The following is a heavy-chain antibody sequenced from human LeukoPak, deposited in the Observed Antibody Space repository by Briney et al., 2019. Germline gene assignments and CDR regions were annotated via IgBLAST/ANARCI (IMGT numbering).Heavy chain of an antibody. V-gene: IGHV3-30*04. D-gene: IGHD2/OR15-2a*01. CDR2: ISYDGSNE. Sequence: GGSLRLSCAASGFTFSSYVMHWVRQAPGKGLEWVAIISYDGSNEYYADSVKGRFTISRDNSRNTLYLQMNSLRAEDTAVYYCARSGLSRFGFWGQGTLVTVSS. J-gene: IGHJ4*02. CDR3: ARSGLSRFGF. CDR1: GFTFSSYV.